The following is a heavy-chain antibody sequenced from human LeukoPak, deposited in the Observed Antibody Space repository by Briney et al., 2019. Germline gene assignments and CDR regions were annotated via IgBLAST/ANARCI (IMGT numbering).Heavy chain of an antibody. CDR2: IYYSGST. CDR1: GGSISSGDYY. D-gene: IGHD3-22*01. J-gene: IGHJ4*02. V-gene: IGHV4-61*08. Sequence: SETLSLTCTVSGGSISSGDYYWSWIRQPPGKGLEWIGYIYYSGSTNYNPSLKSRVTISVDTSKNQFSLKLSSVTAADTAVYYCARYVPPQEYYYDSSGYYYFDYWGQGTLVTVSS. CDR3: ARYVPPQEYYYDSSGYYYFDY.